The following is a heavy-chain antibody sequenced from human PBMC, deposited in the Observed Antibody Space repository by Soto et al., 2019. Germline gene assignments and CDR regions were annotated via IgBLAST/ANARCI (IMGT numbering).Heavy chain of an antibody. J-gene: IGHJ4*02. CDR1: GGSISSGGYY. CDR2: IYYSGST. D-gene: IGHD6-13*01. CDR3: ARVVRFDGYSSSWYVEGEYYFDY. Sequence: QVQLQESGPGLVKPSQTLSLTCTVSGGSISSGGYYWSWIRQHPGKGLEWIGYIYYSGSTYYNPSLKSRVTISVDTSKNQFSLKLSSVTAADTAVYYCARVVRFDGYSSSWYVEGEYYFDYWGQGTLVTVSS. V-gene: IGHV4-31*03.